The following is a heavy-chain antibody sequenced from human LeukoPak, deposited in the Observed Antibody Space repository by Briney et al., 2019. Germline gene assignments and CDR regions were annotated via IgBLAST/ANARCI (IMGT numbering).Heavy chain of an antibody. J-gene: IGHJ6*03. D-gene: IGHD3-10*01. CDR2: ISWNSGSI. Sequence: SLRLSCAASGFTFDDYAMDWVRQAPGKGLEWVSGISWNSGSIGYADSVKGRFTISRDNAKNSLYLQMNSLRAEDTALYYCAKDKVWFGEEVYMDVWGKGTTVTVSS. CDR1: GFTFDDYA. CDR3: AKDKVWFGEEVYMDV. V-gene: IGHV3-9*01.